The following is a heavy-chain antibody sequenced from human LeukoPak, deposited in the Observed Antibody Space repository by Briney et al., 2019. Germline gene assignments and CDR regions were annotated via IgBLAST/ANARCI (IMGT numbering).Heavy chain of an antibody. Sequence: PSETLSLTRAVYVGSFTPYYGGWMREPPGKGLEWIGEITHSGSTHYNPSLNSRVSISLDTSKSQFSRKLTSVTAADTAIYYCARFTRFTEFGELCFDYWGQGILLTVSS. CDR3: ARFTRFTEFGELCFDY. D-gene: IGHD3-10*01. CDR1: VGSFTPYY. J-gene: IGHJ4*02. CDR2: ITHSGST. V-gene: IGHV4-34*01.